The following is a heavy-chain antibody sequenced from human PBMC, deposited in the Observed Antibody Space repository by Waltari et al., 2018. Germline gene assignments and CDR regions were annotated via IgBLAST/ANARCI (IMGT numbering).Heavy chain of an antibody. CDR3: TRTRYCSTTNCQVDWFDP. V-gene: IGHV3-74*01. D-gene: IGHD2-2*01. CDR1: GFTFSSYW. J-gene: IGHJ5*02. CDR2: INGDGGST. Sequence: EVQLVESGGGLVQPGGSLRLSCAPSGFTFSSYWMHWVRQAPGKGLVWVSRINGDGGSTSYADSVKGRFTISRENANNTLYLQMNSLRAEDTAVYYCTRTRYCSTTNCQVDWFDPWGQGTLVTVSS.